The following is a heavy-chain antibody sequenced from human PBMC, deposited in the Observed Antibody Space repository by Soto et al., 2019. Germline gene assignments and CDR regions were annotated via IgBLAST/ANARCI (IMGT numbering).Heavy chain of an antibody. D-gene: IGHD1-26*01. Sequence: SKTLSLTCTVSGGSISSYYWSWIRQPPGKGLEWIGYIYYRGSTNYNPSLKRRVTISGDTSKNQFSLKLSSVTAADTAVYYCARVKWERSLDYWGQGTLVTVSS. V-gene: IGHV4-59*01. CDR3: ARVKWERSLDY. J-gene: IGHJ4*02. CDR1: GGSISSYY. CDR2: IYYRGST.